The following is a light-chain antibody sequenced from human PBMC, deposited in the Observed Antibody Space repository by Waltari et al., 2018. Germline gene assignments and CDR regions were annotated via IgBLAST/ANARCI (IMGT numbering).Light chain of an antibody. J-gene: IGLJ3*02. Sequence: HSALTQPASVSGSPAQSITISCTGTMSDVDGCGHSSRYQQRPGQAPTLMIYEVKKRPSGVSNRFSGSKSGNTASLTISGLQAEDEADYYCSSYISSITSWVFGGGTKVTVL. V-gene: IGLV2-14*01. CDR1: MSDVDGCGH. CDR2: EVK. CDR3: SSYISSITSWV.